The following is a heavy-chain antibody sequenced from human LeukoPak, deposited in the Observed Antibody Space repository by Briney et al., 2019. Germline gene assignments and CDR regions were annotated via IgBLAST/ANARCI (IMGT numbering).Heavy chain of an antibody. D-gene: IGHD3-9*01. J-gene: IGHJ5*02. CDR2: IYYGGST. CDR1: GGSISSSSYY. Sequence: SETLSLTCTVSGGSISSSSYYWGWIRQPPGKGLEWIGSIYYGGSTYYNPSLKSRVTISVDTSKNQFSLKLSSVTAADTAVYYCARELRYFDWLSYNNWFDPWGQGTLVTVSS. V-gene: IGHV4-39*02. CDR3: ARELRYFDWLSYNNWFDP.